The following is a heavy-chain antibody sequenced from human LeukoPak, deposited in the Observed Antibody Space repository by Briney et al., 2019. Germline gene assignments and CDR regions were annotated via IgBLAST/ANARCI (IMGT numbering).Heavy chain of an antibody. D-gene: IGHD6-19*01. CDR2: IWYDGSNK. CDR1: GFTFSSYG. V-gene: IGHV3-33*01. J-gene: IGHJ5*02. CDR3: AREGIAVAGTWWFDP. Sequence: AGSLRLSCAASGFTFSSYGMHWVRQAPGKGLEWVAVIWYDGSNKYYADSVKGRFTISRDNSKNTLYLQMNSLRAEDTAVYYCAREGIAVAGTWWFDPWGQGTLVTVSS.